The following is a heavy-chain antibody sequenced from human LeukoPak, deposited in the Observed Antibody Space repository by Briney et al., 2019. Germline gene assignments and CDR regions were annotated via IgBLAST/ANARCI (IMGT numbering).Heavy chain of an antibody. CDR3: ARDLGGPIAVAAY. CDR1: GGSISSYY. J-gene: IGHJ4*02. CDR2: IYYSGST. V-gene: IGHV4-39*07. D-gene: IGHD6-19*01. Sequence: SETLSLTCIVSGGSISSYYWGWIRQPPGKGLEWIGSIYYSGSTYYNPSLKSRVTISVDTSKNQSSLKLSSVTAADTAVYYCARDLGGPIAVAAYWGQGTLVTVSS.